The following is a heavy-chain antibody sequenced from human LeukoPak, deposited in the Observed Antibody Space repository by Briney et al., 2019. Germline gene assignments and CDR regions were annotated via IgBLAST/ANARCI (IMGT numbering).Heavy chain of an antibody. Sequence: PSETLSLTCTVSTDSTTSYYWNWIRQPPGKGLEWIGYIYYSGSTNYNPSLTGRVTISVDTSKNQFSLKLSSVTAADTAVYYCAREYNYYDSSGWDAFEIWGQGTMVTVSS. D-gene: IGHD3-22*01. J-gene: IGHJ3*02. CDR2: IYYSGST. V-gene: IGHV4-59*01. CDR3: AREYNYYDSSGWDAFEI. CDR1: TDSTTSYY.